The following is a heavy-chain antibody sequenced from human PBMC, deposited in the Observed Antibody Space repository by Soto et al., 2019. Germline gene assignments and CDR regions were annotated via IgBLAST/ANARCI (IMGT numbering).Heavy chain of an antibody. D-gene: IGHD3-10*01. Sequence: ASVKVSCKASGYTFTSYAMHRVRQAPGQRLEWMGWINAGNGNTKYSQKFQGRVTITRDTSASTAYMELSSLRSEDTAVYYCARDSMVRGVIYPGYWGQGTLVTVSS. CDR3: ARDSMVRGVIYPGY. CDR1: GYTFTSYA. J-gene: IGHJ4*02. CDR2: INAGNGNT. V-gene: IGHV1-3*01.